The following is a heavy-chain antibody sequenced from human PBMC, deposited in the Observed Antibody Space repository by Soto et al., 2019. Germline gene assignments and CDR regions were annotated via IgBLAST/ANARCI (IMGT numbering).Heavy chain of an antibody. CDR3: AKDGVVVVTTIFDL. D-gene: IGHD2-21*02. CDR2: VSGSGGGT. V-gene: IGHV3-23*01. Sequence: GGSLRLSCAASGFTFSSYAMSWVRQAPGKGLEWVSAVSGSGGGTYYADSVKGRFTISRDNSKNTLYLQLNGLRAEDTAVYYCAKDGVVVVTTIFDLWGQGTLVTVSS. CDR1: GFTFSSYA. J-gene: IGHJ4*02.